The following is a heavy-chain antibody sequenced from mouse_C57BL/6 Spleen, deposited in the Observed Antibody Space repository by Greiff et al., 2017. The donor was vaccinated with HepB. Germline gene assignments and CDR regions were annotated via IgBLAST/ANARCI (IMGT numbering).Heavy chain of an antibody. CDR2: ISYSGST. J-gene: IGHJ3*01. CDR3: ATGGRPAWFAD. V-gene: IGHV3-1*01. CDR1: GYSITSGYD. Sequence: EVQLQQSGPGMVKPSQSLSLTCTVTGYSITSGYDWHWIRHVPGNKLEWMGYISYSGSTNYNPSLKSRISITHDTSKNHFFLKLNSVTTEDTATYYCATGGRPAWFADWGQGTLVTVSA.